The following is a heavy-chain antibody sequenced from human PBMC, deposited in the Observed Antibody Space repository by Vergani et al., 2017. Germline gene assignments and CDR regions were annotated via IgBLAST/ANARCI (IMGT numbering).Heavy chain of an antibody. J-gene: IGHJ5*02. CDR1: GFTFSSYA. CDR2: ISYDGSNK. D-gene: IGHD6-19*01. CDR3: ASSGWLNGGCFDP. V-gene: IGHV3-30-3*01. Sequence: QVQLVESGGGVVQPGRSLRLSCAASGFTFSSYAMHWVRQAPGKGLEWVAVISYDGSNKYYADSVKGRFTISRDNSKNTLYLQMNSLRAEETAVYFCASSGWLNGGCFDPWGQGTLVTVSS.